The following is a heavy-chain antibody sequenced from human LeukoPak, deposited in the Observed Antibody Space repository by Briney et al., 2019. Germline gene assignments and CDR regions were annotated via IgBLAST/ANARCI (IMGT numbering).Heavy chain of an antibody. CDR1: GGSISSYY. CDR3: ARGCVWGSYISCFDP. CDR2: IYYSGST. D-gene: IGHD3-16*01. V-gene: IGHV4-59*01. J-gene: IGHJ5*02. Sequence: SETLSLTCTVSGGSISSYYWSWIRQPPGKGLEWIGYIYYSGSTNYNPSLKSRVTISVDTSKNQFSLKLSSVTAADTAVYYCARGCVWGSYISCFDPWGQGTLVTVSS.